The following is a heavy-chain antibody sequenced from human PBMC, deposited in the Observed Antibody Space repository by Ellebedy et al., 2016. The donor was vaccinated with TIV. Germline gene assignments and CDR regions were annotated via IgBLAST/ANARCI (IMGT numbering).Heavy chain of an antibody. D-gene: IGHD2-15*01. V-gene: IGHV4-39*01. CDR1: GGSISSSSYY. CDR3: ASQNVVLDAFDI. J-gene: IGHJ3*02. CDR2: IYYSGST. Sequence: SETLSLTCAVSGGSISSSSYYWGWIRQPPGKGLEWIGSIYYSGSTYYNPSLKSRVTISVDTSKNQFSLKLSSVTAADTAVYYCASQNVVLDAFDIWGQGTMVTVSS.